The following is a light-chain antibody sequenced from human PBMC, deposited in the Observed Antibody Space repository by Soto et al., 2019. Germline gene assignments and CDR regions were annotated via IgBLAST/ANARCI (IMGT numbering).Light chain of an antibody. CDR1: QSVSSY. CDR3: QQRSNWPLS. J-gene: IGKJ4*01. V-gene: IGKV3-11*01. CDR2: DAS. Sequence: EIVLTQSPATLSLSPGERATLYCRASQSVSSYLAWYQQKPGQPPRLLIYDASNSATGIPARFSGCGSGTDFTLTISCLEPVAFPVYDCQQRSNWPLSFGLSTKVEIK.